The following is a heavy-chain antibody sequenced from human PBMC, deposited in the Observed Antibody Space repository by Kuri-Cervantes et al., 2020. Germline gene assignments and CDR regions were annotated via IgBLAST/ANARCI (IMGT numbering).Heavy chain of an antibody. CDR1: GFTFSSYS. J-gene: IGHJ3*02. CDR2: ISSSSSTI. Sequence: GGSLRLSCAASGFTFSSYSMSWVRQAPGKGLEWVSYISSSSSTIYYADSVKGRFTISRDNAKNSLYLQMNSLRDEDTAVYYCASHPMITFGGDRDDAFDIWGQGTMVTVSS. V-gene: IGHV3-48*02. D-gene: IGHD3-16*01. CDR3: ASHPMITFGGDRDDAFDI.